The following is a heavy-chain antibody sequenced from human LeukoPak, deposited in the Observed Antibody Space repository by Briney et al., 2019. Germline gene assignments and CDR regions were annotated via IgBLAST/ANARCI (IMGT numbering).Heavy chain of an antibody. CDR3: ARAPLYSSGRGTDY. Sequence: GGSLRLSCAASGFTFSTYAMHWVRQAPGKGLGYVSAISSDGGSTYYANSVKGRFTISRDNSKNTLFLQMGSLRAEDMAVYYCARAPLYSSGRGTDYWGQGTLVTVSS. CDR2: ISSDGGST. J-gene: IGHJ4*02. V-gene: IGHV3-64*01. CDR1: GFTFSTYA. D-gene: IGHD6-19*01.